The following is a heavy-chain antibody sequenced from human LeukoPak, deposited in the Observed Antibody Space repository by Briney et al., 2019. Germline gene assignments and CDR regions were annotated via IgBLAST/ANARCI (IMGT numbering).Heavy chain of an antibody. CDR2: IYHSGST. Sequence: SETLSLTCAVSGYSISSGYYWGWIRQPPGKRLEWIGSIYHSGSTYYNPSLKSRVTISVDTSKNQFSLKLSSVTAADTAVYYCARSYPRIAARCYFDYWGQGTLVTVSS. CDR1: GYSISSGYY. V-gene: IGHV4-38-2*01. D-gene: IGHD6-6*01. J-gene: IGHJ4*02. CDR3: ARSYPRIAARCYFDY.